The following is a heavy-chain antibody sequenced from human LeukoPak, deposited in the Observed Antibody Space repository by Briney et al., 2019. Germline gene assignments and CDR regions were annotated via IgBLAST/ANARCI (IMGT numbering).Heavy chain of an antibody. CDR1: GGSISSYY. J-gene: IGHJ6*02. CDR3: ASFSWRVNYYYGMDV. D-gene: IGHD3-22*01. V-gene: IGHV4-4*07. Sequence: SETLSLTCTVSGGSISSYYWSWIRQPAGKGLEWIGRIYTSGSTNYNPSLKSRVTMSVDTSKNQFSLKLSSVTAADTAVYYCASFSWRVNYYYGMDVWGQGTTVTVSS. CDR2: IYTSGST.